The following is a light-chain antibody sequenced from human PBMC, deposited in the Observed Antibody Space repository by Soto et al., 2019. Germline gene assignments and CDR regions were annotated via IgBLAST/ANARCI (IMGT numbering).Light chain of an antibody. CDR3: QRYGNSLT. V-gene: IGKV3-20*01. Sequence: EIVLTQSPGSPSLSPGERATLSCTASQSVSSSYLAWYQQKPRQAPRLLIYGASSRAIAIPDRFSGSGSGTYFTLTSSRLEHEDVVVYYCQRYGNSLTFGGGTKVEIK. J-gene: IGKJ4*01. CDR1: QSVSSSY. CDR2: GAS.